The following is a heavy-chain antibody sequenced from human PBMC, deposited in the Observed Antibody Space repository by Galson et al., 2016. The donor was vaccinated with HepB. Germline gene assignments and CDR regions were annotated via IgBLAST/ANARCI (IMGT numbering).Heavy chain of an antibody. CDR1: GFSVSSNY. CDR3: VRSPPGSGYFLLYYFEY. CDR2: IYSRGNT. J-gene: IGHJ4*02. V-gene: IGHV3-53*01. D-gene: IGHD3-3*01. Sequence: SLRLSCAASGFSVSSNYLSWVRQVPGKGLEWVSVIYSRGNTYYADSVKGRFTLSRDSSKNTLSLQMDSLSAEDPAMYYCVRSPPGSGYFLLYYFEYWGQGTPVTVSS.